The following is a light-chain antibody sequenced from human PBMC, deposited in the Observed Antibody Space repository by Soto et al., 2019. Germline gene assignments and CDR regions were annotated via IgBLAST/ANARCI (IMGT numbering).Light chain of an antibody. J-gene: IGLJ3*02. CDR3: CSYAGSSTWV. V-gene: IGLV2-23*01. Sequence: QSALTQPASVSGSPGQSITISCTGTSSDVGSYNLVSWYQQHPGKAPKLLMYEGSKRPSGVSNRFSGSKSGNTASLTISGRQADDEADYYCCSYAGSSTWVFGGGTKVTVL. CDR1: SSDVGSYNL. CDR2: EGS.